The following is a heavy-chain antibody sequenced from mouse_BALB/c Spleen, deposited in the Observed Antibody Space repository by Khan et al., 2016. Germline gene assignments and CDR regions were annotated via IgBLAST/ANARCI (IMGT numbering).Heavy chain of an antibody. CDR3: ARHDDYFDY. D-gene: IGHD2-3*01. CDR2: ISNGGGST. V-gene: IGHV5-12*02. J-gene: IGHJ2*01. Sequence: EVELVESGGGLVQPGGSLKLSCATSGFTFSDYYMYWVRQTPEKRLEWVAYISNGGGSTYYPDTVKSRFTISRDNAKNTLYLQMSRLKSEDTAMYYCARHDDYFDYWGQGTTLTVSS. CDR1: GFTFSDYY.